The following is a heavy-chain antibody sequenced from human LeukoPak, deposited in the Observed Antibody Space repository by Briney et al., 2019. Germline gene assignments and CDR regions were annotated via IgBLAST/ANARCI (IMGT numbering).Heavy chain of an antibody. V-gene: IGHV1-18*01. D-gene: IGHD6-19*01. CDR3: ARVRGIAVAGTYYFDY. J-gene: IGHJ4*02. CDR2: ISAYNGNT. Sequence: ASVKVSCKASGYTFTNYGISWVRQAPGQGGEGMGWISAYNGNTNYAQRLQGRVTMTTDTSTSTAYMELRSLRSDDTAVYYCARVRGIAVAGTYYFDYWGQGTLVTVSS. CDR1: GYTFTNYG.